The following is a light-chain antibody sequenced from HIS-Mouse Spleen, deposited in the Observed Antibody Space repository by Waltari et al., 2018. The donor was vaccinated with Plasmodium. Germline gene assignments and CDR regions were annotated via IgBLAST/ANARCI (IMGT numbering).Light chain of an antibody. CDR3: CSYAGSSTFVV. J-gene: IGLJ2*01. Sequence: QSALTQPASVSGSPGQSITISCPGTSSDVGGYNLVSWYQQHPGKAPKLMIYEGSKRPSGVSNRFSGSKSGNTASLTISGLQAEDEADYYCCSYAGSSTFVVFGGGTKLTVL. CDR2: EGS. CDR1: SSDVGGYNL. V-gene: IGLV2-23*03.